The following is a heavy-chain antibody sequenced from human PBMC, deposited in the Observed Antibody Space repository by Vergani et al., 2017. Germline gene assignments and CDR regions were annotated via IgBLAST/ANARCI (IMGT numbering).Heavy chain of an antibody. Sequence: QLQLQESGPGLVKPSETLSLTCTVSGGSISSSSYYWGWIRQPPGKGLEWIGSIYYSGSTYYNPSLKSRVTISVDTSKNQFSLKLSSVTAADTAVYYCARGGGGIAARAIDYWGQGTLVTVSS. V-gene: IGHV4-39*07. CDR3: ARGGGGIAARAIDY. CDR2: IYYSGST. CDR1: GGSISSSSYY. J-gene: IGHJ4*02. D-gene: IGHD6-6*01.